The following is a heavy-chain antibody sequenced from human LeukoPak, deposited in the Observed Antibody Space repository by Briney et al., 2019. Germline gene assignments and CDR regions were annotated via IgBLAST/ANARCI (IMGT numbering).Heavy chain of an antibody. D-gene: IGHD6-19*01. CDR2: IRYDGSNK. CDR1: GFTFSSYG. V-gene: IGHV3-30*02. J-gene: IGHJ4*02. Sequence: GGSLRLSCAASGFTFSSYGMHWVRQAPGKGLEWVAFIRYDGSNKYYADSVKGRFTISRDNSKNTLYLQMNSLRAEDTAVYYCASRRGSSGSALGYWGQGTLVTVSS. CDR3: ASRRGSSGSALGY.